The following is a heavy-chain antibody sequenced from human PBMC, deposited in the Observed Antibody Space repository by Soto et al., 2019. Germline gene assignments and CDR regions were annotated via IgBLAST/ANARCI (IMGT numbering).Heavy chain of an antibody. CDR1: GFTFSSYA. D-gene: IGHD6-13*01. CDR2: ISGSGGST. CDR3: AKGRFGAAAGPLDY. J-gene: IGHJ4*02. Sequence: TGGSLRLSCAASGFTFSSYAMSWVRQAPGKGLEWVSAISGSGGSTYYADSVKGRFTISRDNSKNTLYLQMNSLRAEDTAVYYCAKGRFGAAAGPLDYWGQGTLVTVSS. V-gene: IGHV3-23*01.